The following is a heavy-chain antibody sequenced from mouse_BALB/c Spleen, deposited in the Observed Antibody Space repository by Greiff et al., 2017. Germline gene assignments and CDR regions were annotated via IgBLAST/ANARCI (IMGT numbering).Heavy chain of an antibody. J-gene: IGHJ2*01. D-gene: IGHD1-1*01. CDR3: ARGVVKSYFDY. V-gene: IGHV14-3*02. Sequence: EVKLMESGAELVKPGASVKLSCTASGFNIKDTYMHWVKQRPEQGLEWIGRIDPANGNTKYDPKFQGKATITADTSSNPAYLQLSSLTSEDTAVYYCARGVVKSYFDYWGQGTTRTVSS. CDR2: IDPANGNT. CDR1: GFNIKDTY.